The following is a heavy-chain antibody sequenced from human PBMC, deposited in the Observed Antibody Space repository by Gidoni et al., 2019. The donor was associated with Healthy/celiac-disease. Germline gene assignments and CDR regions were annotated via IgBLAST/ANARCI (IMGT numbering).Heavy chain of an antibody. Sequence: QLQLQESGPGLVKPSESLSLTCTVSGGAISSSSYYWCWIRQPPGKVLEWIGSIYYSGSTYYNPSLKSRVTISVDTSKNQFSLKLSSVTAADTAVYYCASFGSGWTWPEYYFDYWGQGTLVTVSS. D-gene: IGHD6-19*01. V-gene: IGHV4-39*01. CDR1: GGAISSSSYY. J-gene: IGHJ4*02. CDR2: IYYSGST. CDR3: ASFGSGWTWPEYYFDY.